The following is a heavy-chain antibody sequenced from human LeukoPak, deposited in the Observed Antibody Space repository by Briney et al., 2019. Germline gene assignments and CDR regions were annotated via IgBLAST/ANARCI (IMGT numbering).Heavy chain of an antibody. CDR1: GFTFSSYS. Sequence: GGSLRLSCAASGFTFSSYSMNWVRQAPGKGLEWVSSISSSSSYIYYADSVKGRFTISRDNAKNSLYLQMNSLRAEGTAVYYCARWVPRTRPHAFDIWGQGTMVTVSS. CDR2: ISSSSSYI. CDR3: ARWVPRTRPHAFDI. J-gene: IGHJ3*02. D-gene: IGHD1-1*01. V-gene: IGHV3-21*01.